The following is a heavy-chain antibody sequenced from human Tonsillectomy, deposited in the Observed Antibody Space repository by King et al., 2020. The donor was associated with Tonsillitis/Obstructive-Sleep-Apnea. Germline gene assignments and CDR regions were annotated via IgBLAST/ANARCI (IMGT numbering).Heavy chain of an antibody. CDR3: ARGGGGVVVPAAISDYYGLDV. CDR2: INHSGNT. Sequence: VQLQQWGAGLLKPSETLSLTCAVYGGSFSGYYWSWIRQPPGKGLEWIGEINHSGNTNYNPSLKSRVSISVDTSKNQFSLNLRSVTAADTAVYYCARGGGGVVVPAAISDYYGLDVWGQGTTVTVSS. V-gene: IGHV4-34*01. D-gene: IGHD2-2*02. J-gene: IGHJ6*02. CDR1: GGSFSGYY.